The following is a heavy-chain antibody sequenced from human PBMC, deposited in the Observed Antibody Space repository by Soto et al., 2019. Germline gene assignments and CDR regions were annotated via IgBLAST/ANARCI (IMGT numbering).Heavy chain of an antibody. J-gene: IGHJ4*02. Sequence: EEQLLESGGGLVQPGGSLRLSCAASGFTFSSYAMTWVRQAPGKGLEWVSVISGSGGSTYYADSVKGRVTISSDNSKNTLYLQMNSLRAEDTAVYYCAKSTTARIAVAPRGLFDYWGQGTLVTVSS. V-gene: IGHV3-23*01. CDR1: GFTFSSYA. D-gene: IGHD6-19*01. CDR2: ISGSGGST. CDR3: AKSTTARIAVAPRGLFDY.